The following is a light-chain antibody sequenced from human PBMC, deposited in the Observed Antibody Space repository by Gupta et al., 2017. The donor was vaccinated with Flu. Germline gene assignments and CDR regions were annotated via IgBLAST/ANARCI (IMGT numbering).Light chain of an antibody. Sequence: PYTLSASVGDRVTITCRASQSSRNWVAWYQQQPGKAPNLLIYEASTLESGVPSRFSGSGSGTEFTLTISSLQPDDVATYYCQQYETYSGTFGQGTKLEIK. J-gene: IGKJ2*01. CDR3: QQYETYSGT. CDR2: EAS. CDR1: QSSRNW. V-gene: IGKV1-5*03.